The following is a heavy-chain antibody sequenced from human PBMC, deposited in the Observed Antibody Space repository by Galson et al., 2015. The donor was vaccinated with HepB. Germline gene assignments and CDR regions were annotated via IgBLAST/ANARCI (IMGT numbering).Heavy chain of an antibody. CDR1: GGTFSSYT. CDR3: ARGANYDSSGCDY. V-gene: IGHV1-69*02. Sequence: SVKVSCKASGGTFSSYTISWVRQAPGQGLEWMGRIIPILGIANYAQKFQGRVTITADKSTSTAYMELSSMRSEDTAVYYCARGANYDSSGCDYWGQGTLVTVSS. J-gene: IGHJ4*02. D-gene: IGHD3-22*01. CDR2: IIPILGIA.